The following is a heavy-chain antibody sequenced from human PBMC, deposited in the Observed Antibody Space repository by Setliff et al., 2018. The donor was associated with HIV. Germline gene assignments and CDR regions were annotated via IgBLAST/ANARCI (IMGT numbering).Heavy chain of an antibody. Sequence: GGSLSLSCVASGFTFNSYWMYLVRQAPGKGLVCVSRVNNDGTDTIYADSVKGRFPISRDNAKSTVYLQMGSLSADDTAVYYCARGGFNHAFDIWGQGTMVTVSS. CDR2: VNNDGTDT. D-gene: IGHD2-15*01. V-gene: IGHV3-74*01. J-gene: IGHJ3*02. CDR1: GFTFNSYW. CDR3: ARGGFNHAFDI.